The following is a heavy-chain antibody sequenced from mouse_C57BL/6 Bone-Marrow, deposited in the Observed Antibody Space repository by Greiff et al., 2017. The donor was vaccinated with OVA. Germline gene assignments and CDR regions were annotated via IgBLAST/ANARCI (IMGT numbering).Heavy chain of an antibody. CDR1: GYTFTDYS. D-gene: IGHD2-4*01. Sequence: VKLMESGAELVKPGASVKISCKASGYTFTDYSINWVQQRPGQGLEWIGKIGPGSGSTYYNEKFKGQATLTADKSSSTAYMQLSSLTSEDSAVYFCAREEIYYDYDWVAYWGQGTLVTVSA. V-gene: IGHV1-77*01. J-gene: IGHJ3*01. CDR3: AREEIYYDYDWVAY. CDR2: IGPGSGST.